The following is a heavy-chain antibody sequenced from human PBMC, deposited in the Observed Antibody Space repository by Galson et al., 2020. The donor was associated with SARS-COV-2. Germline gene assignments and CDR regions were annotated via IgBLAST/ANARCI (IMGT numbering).Heavy chain of an antibody. V-gene: IGHV1-18*01. CDR3: ARLDSTIFGVAYYYYGMDV. CDR2: ISAYNGNT. Sequence: ASVKVSCKASGYTFTSYGISWVRQAPGQGLEWMGWISAYNGNTNYAQKLQGRVTMTTDTSTSTAYMELRSLRSDDTAVYYCARLDSTIFGVAYYYYGMDVWGQGTTVTVSS. J-gene: IGHJ6*02. D-gene: IGHD3-3*01. CDR1: GYTFTSYG.